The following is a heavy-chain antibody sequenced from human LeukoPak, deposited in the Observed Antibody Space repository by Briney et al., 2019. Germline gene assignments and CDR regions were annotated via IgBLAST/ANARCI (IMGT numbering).Heavy chain of an antibody. D-gene: IGHD3-16*01. V-gene: IGHV3-74*01. Sequence: GGSLRLSCAASGFTFNNYWIHWVRQVPGKGLVWVSRINNDGSSASYVDSVKGRFTISRDNAKNTLFLQMNSLRAEDTAVYYCATFTYYYQHWGQGTLVTVSS. CDR3: ATFTYYYQH. CDR2: INNDGSSA. J-gene: IGHJ1*01. CDR1: GFTFNNYW.